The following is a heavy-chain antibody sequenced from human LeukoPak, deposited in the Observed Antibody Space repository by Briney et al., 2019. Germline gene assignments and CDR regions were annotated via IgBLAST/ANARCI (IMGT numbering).Heavy chain of an antibody. V-gene: IGHV4-31*03. CDR1: GGSISSGGYY. D-gene: IGHD2-15*01. J-gene: IGHJ3*02. CDR2: IYYSGST. CDR3: ARDSGYCSGGSCLRAGAFGI. Sequence: SQTLSLTCTVSGGSISSGGYYWSWIRQHPGKGLEWIGYIYYSGSTYYNPSLKSRVTISVDTSKNQFSLKLSSVTAADTAVYYCARDSGYCSGGSCLRAGAFGIWGQGTMVTVSS.